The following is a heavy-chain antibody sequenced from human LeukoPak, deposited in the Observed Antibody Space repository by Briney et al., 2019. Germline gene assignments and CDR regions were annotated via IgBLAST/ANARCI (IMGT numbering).Heavy chain of an antibody. Sequence: SSETLSLTCTVSGGSISSGSYYWSWIRQPAGKGLEWIGRIYTSGSTNYNPSLKSRVTISVDTSKNQFSLKLSSVTAADTAVYYCASGDYDSSGYFVDYWGQGTLVTVSS. J-gene: IGHJ4*02. CDR3: ASGDYDSSGYFVDY. CDR1: GGSISSGSYY. D-gene: IGHD3-22*01. V-gene: IGHV4-61*02. CDR2: IYTSGST.